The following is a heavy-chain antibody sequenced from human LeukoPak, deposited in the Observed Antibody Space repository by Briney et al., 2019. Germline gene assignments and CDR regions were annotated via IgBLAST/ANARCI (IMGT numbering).Heavy chain of an antibody. CDR1: GVTFSSYW. J-gene: IGHJ6*02. CDR2: IKQDGSEK. D-gene: IGHD6-19*01. V-gene: IGHV3-7*01. Sequence: GVPLRLSCAACGVTFSSYWMSWLRQAPGKGLEWVANIKQDGSEKYYVDSVKGRFTISRDNAKNSLYLQMNSLRAENTAVYYCARAEQQWLLYYYYGMDVWGQGTTVTVSS. CDR3: ARAEQQWLLYYYYGMDV.